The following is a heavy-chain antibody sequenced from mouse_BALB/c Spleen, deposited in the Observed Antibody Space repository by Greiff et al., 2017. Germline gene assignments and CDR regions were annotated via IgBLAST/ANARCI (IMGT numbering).Heavy chain of an antibody. J-gene: IGHJ4*01. CDR2: ISSGSSTI. V-gene: IGHV5-17*02. CDR1: GFTFSSFG. D-gene: IGHD2-1*01. Sequence: EVQVVESGGGLVQPGGSRKLSCAASGFTFSSFGMHWVRQAPEKGLEWVAYISSGSSTIYYADTVKGRFTISRDNPKNTLFLQMTSLRSEDTAMYYCARDGNHYYYAMDYWGQGTSVTVSS. CDR3: ARDGNHYYYAMDY.